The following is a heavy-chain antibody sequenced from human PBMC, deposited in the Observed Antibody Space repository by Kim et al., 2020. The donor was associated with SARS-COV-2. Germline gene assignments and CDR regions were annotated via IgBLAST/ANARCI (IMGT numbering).Heavy chain of an antibody. CDR3: AKDGYSSGWSFDY. J-gene: IGHJ4*02. CDR1: GFTFSSYG. D-gene: IGHD6-19*01. V-gene: IGHV3-30*18. CDR2: ISYDGSNK. Sequence: GGSLRLSCAASGFTFSSYGMHWVRQAPGKGLEWVAVISYDGSNKYYADSVKGRFTISRDNSKNTLYLQMNSLSAEDTAVYYCAKDGYSSGWSFDYWGQGT.